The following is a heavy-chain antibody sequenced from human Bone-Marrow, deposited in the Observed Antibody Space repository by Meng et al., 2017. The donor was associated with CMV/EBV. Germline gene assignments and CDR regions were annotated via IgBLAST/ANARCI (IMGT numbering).Heavy chain of an antibody. V-gene: IGHV4-59*01. CDR1: GDSISLYY. Sequence: SETLSLTCTVSGDSISLYYWSWIRQPPGKGLEWIGYIYYSGSTNYNPSLKSRVTISVDTSRNQFSLKLSSVTAADTAVYYCARVGEDYQFDYWGQRTLVTVSS. CDR2: IYYSGST. CDR3: ARVGEDYQFDY. J-gene: IGHJ4*02. D-gene: IGHD3-10*01.